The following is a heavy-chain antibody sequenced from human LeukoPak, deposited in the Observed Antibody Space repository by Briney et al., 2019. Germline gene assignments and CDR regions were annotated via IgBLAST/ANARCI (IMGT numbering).Heavy chain of an antibody. CDR2: IQHDDSNK. V-gene: IGHV3-30-3*02. CDR3: AKRGGVIAVAGYNWFDP. J-gene: IGHJ5*02. D-gene: IGHD6-19*01. CDR1: GFTLSSYT. Sequence: GRSLRLSCAASGFTLSSYTIHWVRQAPGKGLEWLAFIQHDDSNKYYADSVKGRFSISRDKSKNTVYLQMNSLRAEDTAVYYCAKRGGVIAVAGYNWFDPWGRGTLVTVSS.